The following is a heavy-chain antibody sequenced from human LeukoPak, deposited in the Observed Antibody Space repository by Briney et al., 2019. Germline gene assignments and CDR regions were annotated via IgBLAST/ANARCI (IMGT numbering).Heavy chain of an antibody. CDR1: GGSFSGYY. CDR2: IYTSGST. V-gene: IGHV4-4*07. Sequence: TSETLSLTCAVYGGSFSGYYWSWIRQPAGKGLEWIGRIYTSGSTNYNPSLKSRVTMSVDTSKNQFSLKLSSVTAADTAVYYCAREMIVPVVVTAIAHDAFDIWGQGTMVTVSS. CDR3: AREMIVPVVVTAIAHDAFDI. D-gene: IGHD2-21*02. J-gene: IGHJ3*02.